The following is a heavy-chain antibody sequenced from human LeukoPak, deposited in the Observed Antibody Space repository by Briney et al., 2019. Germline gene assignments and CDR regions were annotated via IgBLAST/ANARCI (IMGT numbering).Heavy chain of an antibody. J-gene: IGHJ4*02. V-gene: IGHV1-18*01. D-gene: IGHD1-26*01. CDR3: ARVDWASGSPLEYDF. Sequence: ASVKVSCKASGYNFNTYGISWVRQAPGQGLEWMGWISTYSGKTNSAQKFQHRLTMTTDTSTSAAFMDLRTLRSDDTAFYYCARVDWASGSPLEYDFWGQGPLVTVSS. CDR1: GYNFNTYG. CDR2: ISTYSGKT.